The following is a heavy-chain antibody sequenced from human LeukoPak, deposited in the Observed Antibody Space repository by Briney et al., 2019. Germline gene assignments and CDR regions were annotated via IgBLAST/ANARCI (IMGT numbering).Heavy chain of an antibody. CDR3: ARDPKRGGYEAY. CDR2: IYYSGST. J-gene: IGHJ4*02. D-gene: IGHD5-12*01. Sequence: KPSETLSLTCTVSGGSISSSSYYWGWIRQPPGKGLEWIGSIYYSGSTYYNPSLKSRVTVSVDTSKNQFSLKLSSVTAADTAVYYCARDPKRGGYEAYWGQGTLVTVSS. CDR1: GGSISSSSYY. V-gene: IGHV4-39*02.